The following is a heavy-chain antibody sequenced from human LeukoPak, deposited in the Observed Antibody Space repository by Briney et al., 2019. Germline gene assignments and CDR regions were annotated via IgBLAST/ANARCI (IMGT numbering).Heavy chain of an antibody. CDR2: IIPIFGTA. J-gene: IGHJ5*02. Sequence: SVKVSCKASGGTFSSYAISWVRQAPGQGLEWMGGIIPIFGTANYAQKFQGRVTITADESTGTAYMELSSLRSEDTAVYYCARGGATMVRGVIRDWFDPWGQGTLVTVSS. V-gene: IGHV1-69*01. CDR1: GGTFSSYA. D-gene: IGHD3-10*01. CDR3: ARGGATMVRGVIRDWFDP.